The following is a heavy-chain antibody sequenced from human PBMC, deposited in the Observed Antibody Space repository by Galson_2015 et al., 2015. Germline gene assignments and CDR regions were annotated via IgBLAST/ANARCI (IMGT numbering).Heavy chain of an antibody. J-gene: IGHJ4*02. CDR2: IRGKAYGGTT. CDR3: TRSFYYDSSGYHFRFDY. Sequence: SLRLSCAASGFTFGDYGMSWFRQAPGKGLEWVGFIRGKAYGGTTEYAASVKGRFTISRDGSKSIAYLQMNSLRTEDTAVYYCTRSFYYDSSGYHFRFDYWGQGTLVTVSS. D-gene: IGHD3-22*01. CDR1: GFTFGDYG. V-gene: IGHV3-49*01.